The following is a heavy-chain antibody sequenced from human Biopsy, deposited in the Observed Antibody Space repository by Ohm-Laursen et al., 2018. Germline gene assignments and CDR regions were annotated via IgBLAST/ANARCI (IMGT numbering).Heavy chain of an antibody. Sequence: GASVKVSCKASGGTLSSHGISWVRQAPGEGLEWMGGIIAVSELVNYAPKFQGRVSITADKSTTTAYMELSNLKSEDTAVYYCATPFQYYDSWGGYPPFDHWGQGTLVTVSS. CDR3: ATPFQYYDSWGGYPPFDH. D-gene: IGHD3-3*01. CDR1: GGTLSSHG. V-gene: IGHV1-69*10. CDR2: IIAVSELV. J-gene: IGHJ4*02.